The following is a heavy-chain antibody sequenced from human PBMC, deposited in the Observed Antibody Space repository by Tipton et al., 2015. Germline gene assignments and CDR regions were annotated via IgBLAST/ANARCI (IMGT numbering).Heavy chain of an antibody. V-gene: IGHV5-51*01. CDR2: FYPDDSDT. J-gene: IGHJ4*02. D-gene: IGHD2-8*02. Sequence: QLVQSGAEVKKPGESLKISCKGSGHTFTTHWIGWVRQMPGKGLEWMGIFYPDDSDTRYSPSFQGQVTISADKSISTAYLQWNSLKASDTAMYYCARLGLDTSWWVDYWGQGTLVTVSS. CDR1: GHTFTTHW. CDR3: ARLGLDTSWWVDY.